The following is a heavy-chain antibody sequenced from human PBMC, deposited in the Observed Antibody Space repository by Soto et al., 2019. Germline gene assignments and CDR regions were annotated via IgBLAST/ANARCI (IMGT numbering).Heavy chain of an antibody. CDR3: AKDTGPN. J-gene: IGHJ4*02. Sequence: GGSLRLSCAASGFTFRNNVLSWVRQAPGKGLDWVSGITGSGRDTYYADSVKGRFTISRDNAKNSLYLQMNSLRAEDTAFYYCAKDTGPNWGQGTLVTVSS. CDR1: GFTFRNNV. CDR2: ITGSGRDT. V-gene: IGHV3-23*01.